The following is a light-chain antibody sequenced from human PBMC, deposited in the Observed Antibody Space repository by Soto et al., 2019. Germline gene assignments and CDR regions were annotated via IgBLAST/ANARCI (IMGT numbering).Light chain of an antibody. CDR1: QSVSSY. CDR2: DAS. Sequence: ELVLTQSPATLPLAPGERATLSCSASQSVSSYLAWYQHKPGQAPRLIIYDASNRATVIPARFRGSGSGTDFTLPISSLEPEEFAVYDCQQRSNWPPVTFGQGTRLEIK. V-gene: IGKV3-11*01. J-gene: IGKJ5*01. CDR3: QQRSNWPPVT.